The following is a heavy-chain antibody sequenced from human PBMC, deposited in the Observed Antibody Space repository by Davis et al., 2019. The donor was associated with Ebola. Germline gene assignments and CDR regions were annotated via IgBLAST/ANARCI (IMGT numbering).Heavy chain of an antibody. Sequence: GESLKISCAASGFTFSGSAMHWVRQASGKGLEWVGRIRSKANSYATAYAASVKGRFTISRDDSKNTAYLQMNSLKTEDTAVYYCARDIGWLAYYYYYGMDVWGQGTTVTVSS. CDR3: ARDIGWLAYYYYYGMDV. D-gene: IGHD2-15*01. J-gene: IGHJ6*02. CDR1: GFTFSGSA. V-gene: IGHV3-73*01. CDR2: IRSKANSYAT.